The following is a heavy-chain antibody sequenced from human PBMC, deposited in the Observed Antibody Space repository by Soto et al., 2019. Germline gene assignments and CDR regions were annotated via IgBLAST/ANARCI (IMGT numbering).Heavy chain of an antibody. CDR3: ASNSRGDDDAFDI. Sequence: QVQLQESGPGLVKPSQTLSLTCTVSGGSISRGGYYWSWIRQHPGTGLEWIGYIYYSGSTYYNPSLKSRVTISVDTSKNQFSLKLSSVTAADTAVYYCASNSRGDDDAFDIWGQGTMVTVSS. D-gene: IGHD3-10*01. J-gene: IGHJ3*02. V-gene: IGHV4-31*03. CDR2: IYYSGST. CDR1: GGSISRGGYY.